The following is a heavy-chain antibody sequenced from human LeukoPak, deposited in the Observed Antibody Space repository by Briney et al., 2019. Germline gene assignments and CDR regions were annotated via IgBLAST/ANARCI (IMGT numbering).Heavy chain of an antibody. D-gene: IGHD2-15*01. V-gene: IGHV4-34*01. Sequence: SETLSLTCAVCGGSFSGYYWSWIRQPPGKGLEWIGEINHSGSTNYNPSLKSRVTISVDTSKNQFSLKLSSVTAADTAVYYCARVGYCSGGSWCYVDYWGQGTLVTVSS. CDR2: INHSGST. CDR3: ARVGYCSGGSWCYVDY. J-gene: IGHJ4*02. CDR1: GGSFSGYY.